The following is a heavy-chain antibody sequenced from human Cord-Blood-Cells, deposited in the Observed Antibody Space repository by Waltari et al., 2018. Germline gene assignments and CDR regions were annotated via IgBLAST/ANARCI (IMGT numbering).Heavy chain of an antibody. CDR2: FDPEDGET. Sequence: QVQLVQSGAEVKKPGSSVKVSCKVSGYTITELYMHWVRPAPGKGLEWMGGFDPEDGETIYAQKFQGRVTMTEDTSTDTAYMELSSLRSEDTAVYYCATGALTGIAAAGGDYWGQGTLVTVSS. J-gene: IGHJ4*02. CDR1: GYTITELY. CDR3: ATGALTGIAAAGGDY. V-gene: IGHV1-24*01. D-gene: IGHD6-13*01.